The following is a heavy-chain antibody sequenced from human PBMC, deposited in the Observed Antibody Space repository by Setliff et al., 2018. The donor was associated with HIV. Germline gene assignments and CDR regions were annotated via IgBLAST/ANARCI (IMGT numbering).Heavy chain of an antibody. V-gene: IGHV4-61*02. Sequence: LSLTCTVSGGSISSGSYYWSWIRQPAGKGLEWIGRIHTSGNTNYNPSLKSRVTISVDTSKNQLSLKLSSVTAADTAVYYCAREGGLDYYDSSGHYSYWGQGTLVTVSS. CDR1: GGSISSGSYY. CDR2: IHTSGNT. CDR3: AREGGLDYYDSSGHYSY. J-gene: IGHJ4*02. D-gene: IGHD3-22*01.